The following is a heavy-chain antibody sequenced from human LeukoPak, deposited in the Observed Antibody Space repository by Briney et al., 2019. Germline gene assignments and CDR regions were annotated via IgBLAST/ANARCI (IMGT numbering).Heavy chain of an antibody. CDR3: ARDFSLCSHYYYGMDV. Sequence: GGSLRLSCAASGFTFSSYAMHWVRQAPGKGLEWVAVISYDGSNKYYADSVKGRFTISRDNAKNSLYLQMNSLRAEDTAVYYCARDFSLCSHYYYGMDVWGQGTTVTVSS. J-gene: IGHJ6*02. V-gene: IGHV3-30-3*01. D-gene: IGHD2-2*01. CDR2: ISYDGSNK. CDR1: GFTFSSYA.